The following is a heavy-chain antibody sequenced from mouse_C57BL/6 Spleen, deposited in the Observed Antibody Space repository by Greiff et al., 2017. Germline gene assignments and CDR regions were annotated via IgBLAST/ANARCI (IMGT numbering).Heavy chain of an antibody. CDR2: IYPGSGNT. J-gene: IGHJ3*01. V-gene: IGHV1-66*01. CDR1: GYSFTSYY. CDR3: ARSGSWFAY. Sequence: VQLQQSGPELVKPGASVKISCKASGYSFTSYYIHWVKQRPGQGLEWIGRIYPGSGNTKYNEKFKGKATLTSDTSSSTAYMQLSSLTSEDSAVYYCARSGSWFAYWGQGTLVTVSA. D-gene: IGHD1-3*01.